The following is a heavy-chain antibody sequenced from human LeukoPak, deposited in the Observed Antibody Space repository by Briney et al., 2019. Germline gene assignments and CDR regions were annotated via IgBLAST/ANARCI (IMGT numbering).Heavy chain of an antibody. CDR1: GFDVSINY. J-gene: IGHJ5*02. CDR3: ARDQYFGELLGGVDP. D-gene: IGHD3-10*01. CDR2: IYSDGST. Sequence: PGGSLRLSCAASGFDVSINYMSWVRQAPGKGLEWVSVIYSDGSTYYADSVKGRFTISRDNSKNTLYLQMNSLRAEDTAVYYCARDQYFGELLGGVDPWGQGTLVTVSS. V-gene: IGHV3-66*01.